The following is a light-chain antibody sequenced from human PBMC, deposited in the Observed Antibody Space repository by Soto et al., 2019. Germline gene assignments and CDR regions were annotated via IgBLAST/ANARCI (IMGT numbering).Light chain of an antibody. CDR3: QQYNNWPRT. CDR2: GAA. V-gene: IGKV3-15*01. Sequence: EIVMTQSPVILSVSPGERATLSCRASQSVGTNVAWYQQKPGQAPRLLISGAATRATGIPARFSGRGSGTEFTLTVSSLQSEDFAVYYCQQYNNWPRTFGQGTKVEIK. CDR1: QSVGTN. J-gene: IGKJ1*01.